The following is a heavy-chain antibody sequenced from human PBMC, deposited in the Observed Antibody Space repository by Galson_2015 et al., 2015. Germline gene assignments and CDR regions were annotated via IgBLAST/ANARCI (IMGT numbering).Heavy chain of an antibody. D-gene: IGHD6-19*01. CDR2: IIPIFGIA. CDR1: GGTFSSYA. J-gene: IGHJ4*02. V-gene: IGHV1-69*10. CDR3: ARGRSNSSGRSYQYY. Sequence: SVKVSCKASGGTFSSYAISWVRQAPGQGLEWMGGIIPIFGIANYAQKFQGRVTITADKSTSTAYMELSSLRSEDTAVYYCARGRSNSSGRSYQYYWAQGTLVTVSS.